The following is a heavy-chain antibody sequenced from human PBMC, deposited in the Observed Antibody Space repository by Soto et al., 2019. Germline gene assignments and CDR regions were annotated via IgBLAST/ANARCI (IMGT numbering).Heavy chain of an antibody. CDR1: GFTLSPYW. Sequence: GGSLRLSCAASGFTLSPYWMNWVRQAPGKGLEWVANIKQDGSEKYYVDSVKGRFFISRDNAKNSLYLQINSLRAEDTAVYYCARDADASGWYHYGMEVWGQGTMVTVSS. D-gene: IGHD6-19*01. J-gene: IGHJ6*02. CDR3: ARDADASGWYHYGMEV. V-gene: IGHV3-7*01. CDR2: IKQDGSEK.